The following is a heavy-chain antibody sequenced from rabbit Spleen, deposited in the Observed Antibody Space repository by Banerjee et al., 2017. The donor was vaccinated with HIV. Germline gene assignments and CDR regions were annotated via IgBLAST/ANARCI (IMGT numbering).Heavy chain of an antibody. V-gene: IGHV1S40*01. CDR1: GFDLNNYNY. D-gene: IGHD1-1*01. Sequence: SLEESGGGLVKPEGSLTLTCKTSGFDLNNYNYMCWVRQAPGKGLEWIVCIDSGSSGFTYFASWAKGRFTISKTSSTTVTLQMTSLTAADTATYFCARDTATSFSSYGMDLWGQGTLVTVS. J-gene: IGHJ6*01. CDR2: IDSGSSGFT. CDR3: ARDTATSFSSYGMDL.